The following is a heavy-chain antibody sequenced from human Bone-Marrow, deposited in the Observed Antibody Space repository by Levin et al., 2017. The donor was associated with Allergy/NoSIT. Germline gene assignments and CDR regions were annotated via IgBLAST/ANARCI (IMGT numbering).Heavy chain of an antibody. CDR1: GDSIKRDY. CDR2: IYYTGSI. CDR3: ASLNDFSNYFDY. V-gene: IGHV4-59*01. Sequence: NTSETLSLTCIVSGDSIKRDYWSWIRLPPGKGLEWIGYIYYTGSINYNPSLKSRVTMSVDTSKNQFSLKLNSVTAADTAVYYCASLNDFSNYFDYWGQGTLVTVSS. D-gene: IGHD4-11*01. J-gene: IGHJ4*02.